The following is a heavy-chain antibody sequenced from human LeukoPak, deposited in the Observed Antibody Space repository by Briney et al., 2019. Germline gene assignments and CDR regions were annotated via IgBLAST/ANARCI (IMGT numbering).Heavy chain of an antibody. CDR1: GFTFTTSW. D-gene: IGHD4/OR15-4a*01. CDR3: ARDPFHGALDY. J-gene: IGHJ4*02. Sequence: GGSLRLSCAASGFTFTTSWMSWVRQAPGKGLEWVADMNPDGSTRVYVDSVQGRFTTSRDNAKNSVYLQINSLKGEDTAVYYCARDPFHGALDYWGQGTLVTVSS. V-gene: IGHV3-7*01. CDR2: MNPDGSTR.